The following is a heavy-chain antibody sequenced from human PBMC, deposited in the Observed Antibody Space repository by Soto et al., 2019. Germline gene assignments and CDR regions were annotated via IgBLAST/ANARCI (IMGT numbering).Heavy chain of an antibody. Sequence: QVQLVQSGAEVKKPGSSVKVSCKASGGTFSSYAISWVRQAPGQGLEWMGGIIPIFGTANYAQKFQGRVTITADESTRTAYMKLRSLRSEDTAVYSCGRGKGVNAVTPKNGREVWGKGPRSPSPQ. J-gene: IGHJ6*01. CDR3: GRGKGVNAVTPKNGREV. CDR2: IIPIFGTA. CDR1: GGTFSSYA. V-gene: IGHV1-69*01. D-gene: IGHD4-17*01.